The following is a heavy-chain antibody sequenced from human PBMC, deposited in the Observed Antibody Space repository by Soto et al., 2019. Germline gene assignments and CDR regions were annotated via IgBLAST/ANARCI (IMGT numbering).Heavy chain of an antibody. J-gene: IGHJ4*02. V-gene: IGHV3-21*01. CDR2: VSKSDYT. CDR1: GFNFNNYG. CDR3: AREDSIIIPAVSDF. Sequence: VGSLRLSCAVSGFNFNNYGINWVRQAPGKGLEWVSSVSKSDYTYYSDSVKGRFTISRDNAKNSVSLQMNTLRAEDTAVYYCAREDSIIIPAVSDFWGQGTLVTVSS. D-gene: IGHD2-2*01.